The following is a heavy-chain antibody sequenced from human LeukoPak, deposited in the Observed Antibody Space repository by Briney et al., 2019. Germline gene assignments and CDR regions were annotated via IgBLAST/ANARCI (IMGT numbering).Heavy chain of an antibody. CDR3: ARVLRSVLTGTDAFDI. V-gene: IGHV3-21*01. Sequence: PGGSLRLSCAASGFTFSSYSMNWVRQAPGKGLEWVSSISSSSSYIYYADSVKGRFTISRDNAKNSLYLQMNSLRAEDTAVYYCARVLRSVLTGTDAFDIWGQGTRVTVSS. CDR2: ISSSSSYI. CDR1: GFTFSSYS. J-gene: IGHJ3*02. D-gene: IGHD2-21*02.